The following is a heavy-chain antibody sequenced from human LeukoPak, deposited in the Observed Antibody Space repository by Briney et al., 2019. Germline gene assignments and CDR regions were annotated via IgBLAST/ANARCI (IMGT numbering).Heavy chain of an antibody. V-gene: IGHV3-7*01. CDR2: IKPDGSEK. Sequence: GGSLGLSCAASGFTFTIYWMSWVRQAPGKGLEWVANIKPDGSEKYYVDSVKGRFTISRDNAKNSLYLQMNSLRAEDTAVYYCAELGITMIGGVWGKGTTVTISS. D-gene: IGHD3-10*02. CDR3: AELGITMIGGV. CDR1: GFTFTIYW. J-gene: IGHJ6*04.